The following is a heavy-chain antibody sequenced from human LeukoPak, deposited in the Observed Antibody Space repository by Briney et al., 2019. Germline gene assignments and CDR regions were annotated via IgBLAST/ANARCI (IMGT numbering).Heavy chain of an antibody. CDR2: INSDGSTT. CDR3: ARGNYYSMDV. J-gene: IGHJ6*02. Sequence: QPGGSLRLSCAASGFTFSNYWMHWVRQAPGKGLVWVSRINSDGSTTSYADSVKGRFTISRDNAKNTLYLQMDSLRAEDTAVCYCARGNYYSMDVWGQGTTVTVSS. CDR1: GFTFSNYW. V-gene: IGHV3-74*01.